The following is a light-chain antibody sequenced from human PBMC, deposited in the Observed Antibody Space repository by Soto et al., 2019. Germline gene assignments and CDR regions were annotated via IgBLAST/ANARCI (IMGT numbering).Light chain of an antibody. CDR1: QGMASG. J-gene: IGKJ2*01. V-gene: IGKV1-12*01. CDR3: QTAHRFPYT. Sequence: DIQMTQSPSSVSASVGDRVTITCRASQGMASGLAWYQQKPGNAPNLRIYSASGLQGGVPSRFSGSGSRTDFTLALSSLKTEDLATYSCQTAHRFPYTFGQGTKLEIK. CDR2: SAS.